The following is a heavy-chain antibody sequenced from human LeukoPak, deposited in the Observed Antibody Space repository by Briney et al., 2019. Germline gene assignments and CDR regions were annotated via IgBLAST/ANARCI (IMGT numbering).Heavy chain of an antibody. CDR2: IYYSGST. CDR1: GGSISSSSYY. Sequence: PSETLSLTCTVSGGSISSSSYYWGWIRQPPGKGLEWIGSIYYSGSTYYNPSLKSRVTISVDTSKNQFSLKLSSVTAADTAVYYCASNKQTYYYDSSGYLNWFDPWGQGTLVTVSS. D-gene: IGHD3-22*01. CDR3: ASNKQTYYYDSSGYLNWFDP. J-gene: IGHJ5*02. V-gene: IGHV4-39*01.